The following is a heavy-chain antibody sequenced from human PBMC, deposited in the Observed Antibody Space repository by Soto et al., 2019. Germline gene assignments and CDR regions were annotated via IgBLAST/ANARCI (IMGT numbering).Heavy chain of an antibody. CDR3: ARDPHEFWTSYWFDP. V-gene: IGHV1-18*01. CDR1: GYTFTSYA. Sequence: ASVKVSCKASGYTFTSYAMHWVRLAPGQRLELMGWISAYDGKTTYAEKFQGRVTLTTDTSTSTAYMELRSLRSDDTAIYYCARDPHEFWTSYWFDPWGQGTPVTVSS. D-gene: IGHD3-3*01. CDR2: ISAYDGKT. J-gene: IGHJ5*02.